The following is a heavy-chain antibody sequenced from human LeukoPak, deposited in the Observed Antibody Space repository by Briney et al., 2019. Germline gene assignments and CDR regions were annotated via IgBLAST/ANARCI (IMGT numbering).Heavy chain of an antibody. J-gene: IGHJ4*02. D-gene: IGHD3-22*01. CDR1: GFTFSTYA. V-gene: IGHV3-64*01. CDR2: ISSDGGST. Sequence: PGGSLSLSCAGSGFTFSTYAMHWVRQAPGKGLEYVSAISSDGGSTYYANSLRGRFTISRDNSKNTLFLQMDSLRTEDMAVYYCATAIHRSGYPPVDYWGQGALVTVSS. CDR3: ATAIHRSGYPPVDY.